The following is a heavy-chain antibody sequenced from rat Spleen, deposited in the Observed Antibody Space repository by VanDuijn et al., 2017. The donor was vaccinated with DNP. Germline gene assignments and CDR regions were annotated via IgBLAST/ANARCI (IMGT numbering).Heavy chain of an antibody. CDR1: GFTFSYYW. CDR3: ARRGYYGSYWYFDF. V-gene: IGHV5-31*01. CDR2: ITSSGGST. D-gene: IGHD1-6*01. Sequence: EVQLVESGGDLVQPGRSLKLSCVASGFTFSYYWMAWIRQVPGKGLEWIASITSSGGSTYYRDSVKGRFTVSRDNAKSTLYLQMDSLRSEDTATYYCARRGYYGSYWYFDFWGPGTMVTVSS. J-gene: IGHJ1*01.